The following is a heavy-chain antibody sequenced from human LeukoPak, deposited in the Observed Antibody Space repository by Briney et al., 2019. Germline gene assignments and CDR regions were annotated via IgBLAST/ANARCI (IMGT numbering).Heavy chain of an antibody. CDR1: GFTVSSNY. CDR3: ARDHLFSSGSYEIYYGMDV. D-gene: IGHD3-10*01. J-gene: IGHJ6*02. CDR2: IYSGGST. Sequence: GGSLRLSCAASGFTVSSNYMSWVRQAPGKGLEWVSVIYSGGSTYYADSVKGRFTISRDNSKNTLYLQMNSLRAEDTAVYYCARDHLFSSGSYEIYYGMDVWGQGTTVTVSS. V-gene: IGHV3-66*01.